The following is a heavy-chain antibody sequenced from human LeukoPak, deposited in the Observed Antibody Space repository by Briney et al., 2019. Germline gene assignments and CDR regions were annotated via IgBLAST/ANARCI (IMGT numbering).Heavy chain of an antibody. Sequence: ASVKVSCKASGYTFTSYGISWVRQAPGQGLEWMGWINPNSGGTNYAQKFQGRVTMTRDTSISTAYMELSRLRSDDTAVYYCATGVSRYIWFGEPNLDYWGQGTLVTVSS. CDR1: GYTFTSYG. D-gene: IGHD3-10*01. V-gene: IGHV1-2*02. CDR2: INPNSGGT. CDR3: ATGVSRYIWFGEPNLDY. J-gene: IGHJ4*02.